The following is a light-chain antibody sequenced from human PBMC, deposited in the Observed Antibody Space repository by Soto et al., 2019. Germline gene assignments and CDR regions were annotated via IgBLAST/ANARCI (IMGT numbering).Light chain of an antibody. V-gene: IGKV4-1*01. Sequence: DIVMTQSPDSLAVSLGERATINCKSSQSVLYTSNNRNYLAWYQQKPGQSPKLLIYWGSIRESGVPVRFSGSGSGTDFTLTISNLQAEDAAVYYCHHYYTAPYTFGQGTKLEIK. CDR3: HHYYTAPYT. CDR1: QSVLYTSNNRNY. CDR2: WGS. J-gene: IGKJ2*01.